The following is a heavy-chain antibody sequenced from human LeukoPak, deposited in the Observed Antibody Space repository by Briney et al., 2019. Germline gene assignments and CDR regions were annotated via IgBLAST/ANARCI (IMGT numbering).Heavy chain of an antibody. Sequence: SGGSLRLSCAASRLTVSSNYMSWVRQAPGKGLEWVSVIYSGGSTYYADSVKGRFTISRDNSKNTLYLQMNSLRAEDTAVYYCARGIAVAGTGNWFDPWGQGTLVTVSS. CDR3: ARGIAVAGTGNWFDP. D-gene: IGHD6-19*01. CDR1: RLTVSSNY. V-gene: IGHV3-53*01. J-gene: IGHJ5*02. CDR2: IYSGGST.